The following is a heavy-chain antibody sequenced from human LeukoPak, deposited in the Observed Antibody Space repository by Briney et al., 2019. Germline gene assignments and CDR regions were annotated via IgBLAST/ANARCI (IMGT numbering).Heavy chain of an antibody. D-gene: IGHD3-22*01. CDR1: GGSISSGGYY. CDR3: ARAYYHDSSGYYNWFDP. J-gene: IGHJ5*02. Sequence: SETLSLTCTVSGGSISSGGYYWSWSRQPPGKGLEWIGSIYYSGSTYYNPSLKSRVTISVDTSKNQFSLKLSSVTAADTAVYYCARAYYHDSSGYYNWFDPWGQGTLVTVSS. CDR2: IYYSGST. V-gene: IGHV4-39*01.